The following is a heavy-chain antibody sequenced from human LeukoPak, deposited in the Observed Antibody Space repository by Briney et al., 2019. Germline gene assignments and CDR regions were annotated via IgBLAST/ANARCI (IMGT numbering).Heavy chain of an antibody. J-gene: IGHJ5*02. CDR2: ISGSGGST. V-gene: IGHV3-23*01. CDR1: GFTFSSYA. Sequence: GGSLRLSCAASGFTFSSYAMSWVRQAPGKGLEWVSAISGSGGSTYYADSVKGRFTISRDNSKNTLYLQMNSLRAEDTAVYYCAIDFFLWFGEPPGPFDPWGQGTLVTVSS. D-gene: IGHD3-10*01. CDR3: AIDFFLWFGEPPGPFDP.